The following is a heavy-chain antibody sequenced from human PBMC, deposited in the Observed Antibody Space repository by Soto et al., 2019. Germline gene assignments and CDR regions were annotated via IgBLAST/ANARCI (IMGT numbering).Heavy chain of an antibody. CDR1: GGSISSSNW. CDR2: IYHSGST. CDR3: ARDSVAGNNYYYGMDV. D-gene: IGHD6-19*01. Sequence: SETLSLTCAVSGGSISSSNWWSWVRQPPGKGLEWIGEIYHSGSTNYNPSLKSRVTISVDKSKNQFSLKLSSVTAADTAVYYCARDSVAGNNYYYGMDVWGQGTTVTVYS. J-gene: IGHJ6*02. V-gene: IGHV4-4*02.